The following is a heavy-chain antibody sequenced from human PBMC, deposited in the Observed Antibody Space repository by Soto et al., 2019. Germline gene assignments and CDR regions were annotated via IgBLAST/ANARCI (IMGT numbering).Heavy chain of an antibody. Sequence: PSETLSLTCAVYGGSFSGYYWSWIRQPPGKGLEWIGGINHSGSTNYNPSLKSRVTISVDTSKNQFSLKLSSVTAADTAVYYCASLPAYYDFWSGINWFDPWGQGTLVTVSS. V-gene: IGHV4-34*01. D-gene: IGHD3-3*01. CDR1: GGSFSGYY. J-gene: IGHJ5*02. CDR3: ASLPAYYDFWSGINWFDP. CDR2: INHSGST.